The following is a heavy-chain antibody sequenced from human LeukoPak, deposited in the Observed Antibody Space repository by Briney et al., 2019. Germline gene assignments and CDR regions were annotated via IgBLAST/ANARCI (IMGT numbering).Heavy chain of an antibody. J-gene: IGHJ3*02. CDR2: IHYSGST. D-gene: IGHD2-2*01. Sequence: SETLSLTCTVSGDSISNHYWSWIRQPPGKGLEWIGYIHYSGSTKYNPSLKSRVTISLDSSKTQFSLKLSSVTAADTAVYYCATNAGPAALDAVDIWGQGKMVTVSS. CDR1: GDSISNHY. CDR3: ATNAGPAALDAVDI. V-gene: IGHV4-59*08.